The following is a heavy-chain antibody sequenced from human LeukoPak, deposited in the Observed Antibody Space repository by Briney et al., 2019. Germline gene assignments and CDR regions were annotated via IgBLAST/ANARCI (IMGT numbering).Heavy chain of an antibody. J-gene: IGHJ4*02. V-gene: IGHV3-9*03. CDR1: GFTFGDYT. D-gene: IGHD3-3*01. CDR3: AKGYTFHGVAHDSGYFDY. Sequence: GRSLRLSCVTSGFTFGDYTMHWVRQVPGKGLEWLSGITWDGGNIAYADSVKGQFTISRDNAKSSLYLQMNSLRNEDMAFYFCAKGYTFHGVAHDSGYFDYWGQGTLVTVSS. CDR2: ITWDGGNI.